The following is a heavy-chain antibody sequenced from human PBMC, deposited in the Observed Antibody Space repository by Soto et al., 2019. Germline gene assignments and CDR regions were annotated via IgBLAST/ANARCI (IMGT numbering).Heavy chain of an antibody. D-gene: IGHD2-15*01. CDR1: GGFTSTNNW. Sequence: QLQLQESGPGLVRPSGTLSLTCAVSGGFTSTNNWWSWVRQPPGKGLEWIGDAYHSGSTEYNPSLKSRVSISVDKSKNQTSLKLTSAIAADTAVYYCARSPPSSSYGGSGTFDYWGQGTMVTVSS. V-gene: IGHV4-4*02. CDR3: ARSPPSSSYGGSGTFDY. J-gene: IGHJ4*02. CDR2: AYHSGST.